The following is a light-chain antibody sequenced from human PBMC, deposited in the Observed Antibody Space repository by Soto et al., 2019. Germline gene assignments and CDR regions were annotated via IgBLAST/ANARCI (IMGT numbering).Light chain of an antibody. CDR1: QSVSSY. J-gene: IGKJ2*01. Sequence: EIVLTQSPATLSLSPGERATLSCRASQSVSSYLAWYQQKPGQAPRLLIYDASNRATGIPARFSGRGSGTDFTLTISSLETEDFAVYYCQQRSNWPAYTFGQGTKLEIK. V-gene: IGKV3-11*01. CDR3: QQRSNWPAYT. CDR2: DAS.